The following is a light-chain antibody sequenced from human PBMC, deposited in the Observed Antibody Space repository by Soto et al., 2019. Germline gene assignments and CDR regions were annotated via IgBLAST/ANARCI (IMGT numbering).Light chain of an antibody. CDR3: SSYRSTITV. Sequence: QSALTQPASVSGSPGQSVTISCTATTSDIGHYNYVSWYQQHPGKAPKLVIYEVSNRPLGVSSRYSGSKSGNTASLTISGLQAEDEDDYYCSSYRSTITVFGGGTKLTVL. J-gene: IGLJ3*02. CDR1: TSDIGHYNY. V-gene: IGLV2-14*01. CDR2: EVS.